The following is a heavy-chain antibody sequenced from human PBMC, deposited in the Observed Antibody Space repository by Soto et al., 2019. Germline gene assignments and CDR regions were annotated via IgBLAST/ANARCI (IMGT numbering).Heavy chain of an antibody. CDR1: GASISSYY. CDR2: IYYSGSTYNPST. Sequence: SETLSLTCTVSGASISSYYWSWIRQPPGKGLEWIGYIYYSGSTYNPSTNYNPSLKSRVTISVDTSKNQFSLELSSVTAADTAVYYCAREVEPAVNWFDPWGQGTLVTVSS. V-gene: IGHV4-59*01. J-gene: IGHJ5*02. D-gene: IGHD2-2*01. CDR3: AREVEPAVNWFDP.